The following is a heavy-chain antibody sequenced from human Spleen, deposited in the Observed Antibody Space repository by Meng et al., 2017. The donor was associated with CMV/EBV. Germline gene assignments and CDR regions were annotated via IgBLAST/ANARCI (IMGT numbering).Heavy chain of an antibody. V-gene: IGHV1-46*01. Sequence: KASGGTFITYYMHWVRQAPGQGLEWMGIINPSGGSASYAQKFQGRVTFTGDTSTSTVYMELNSLRSEDTAVYFCARSSSSTPDWFDPWGQGTLVTVSS. CDR2: INPSGGSA. CDR1: GGTFITYY. D-gene: IGHD2-2*01. J-gene: IGHJ5*02. CDR3: ARSSSSTPDWFDP.